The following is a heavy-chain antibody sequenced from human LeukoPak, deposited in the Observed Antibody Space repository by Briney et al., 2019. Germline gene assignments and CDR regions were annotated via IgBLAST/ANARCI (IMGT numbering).Heavy chain of an antibody. V-gene: IGHV3-7*03. CDR2: INQDGSGK. D-gene: IGHD1-26*01. J-gene: IGHJ4*02. CDR3: VRDLGGRSGH. Sequence: GGSLRLSCAASGITFSRFWMSWVRQAPGKGLQWVANINQDGSGKHYVDSVKGRFTISGDNAENSLYLQMNSLRAEDTAVYYCVRDLGGRSGHWGQGTLVTVSS. CDR1: GITFSRFW.